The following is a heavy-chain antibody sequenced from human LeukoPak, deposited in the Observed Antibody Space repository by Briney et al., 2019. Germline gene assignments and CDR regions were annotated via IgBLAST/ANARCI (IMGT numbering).Heavy chain of an antibody. Sequence: GGSLRLSCAASGFTFSSYAMSWVRQAPGKGLEWVSAISGSGGSTYYAESVKGRFTISRDNSKNTLYLQMNSLRAEDTAVYYCAKVAWELLGGGAFDYWGQGTLVTVSS. V-gene: IGHV3-23*01. J-gene: IGHJ4*02. D-gene: IGHD1-26*01. CDR1: GFTFSSYA. CDR3: AKVAWELLGGGAFDY. CDR2: ISGSGGST.